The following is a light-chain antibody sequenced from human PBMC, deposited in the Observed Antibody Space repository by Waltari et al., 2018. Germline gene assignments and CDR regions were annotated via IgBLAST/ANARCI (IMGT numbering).Light chain of an antibody. CDR1: QSINRW. Sequence: DNQMTQSPSTLSASVGDRVSITCRSSQSINRWLAVYQQKPGKDPKLLIYKASSLESGVPSGFSGSGSGTEFTLTISSLRPDDFATYYCQQYNSFPYTFGQGTKLEIK. CDR3: QQYNSFPYT. CDR2: KAS. J-gene: IGKJ2*01. V-gene: IGKV1-5*03.